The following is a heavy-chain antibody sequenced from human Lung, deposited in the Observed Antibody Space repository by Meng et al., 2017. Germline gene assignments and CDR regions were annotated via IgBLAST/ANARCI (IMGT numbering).Heavy chain of an antibody. CDR3: ARGPTTMAHDFDY. CDR2: INHSGST. V-gene: IGHV4-34*01. D-gene: IGHD4-11*01. CDR1: GGSFRDYY. J-gene: IGHJ4*02. Sequence: QQGGPGRLKPSGTLSLTGVVSGGSFRDYYWSWIRQPPGKGLEWIGEINHSGSTNYNPSLESRATISVDTSQNNLSLKLSSVTAADSAVYYCARGPTTMAHDFDYWGQGTLVTVSS.